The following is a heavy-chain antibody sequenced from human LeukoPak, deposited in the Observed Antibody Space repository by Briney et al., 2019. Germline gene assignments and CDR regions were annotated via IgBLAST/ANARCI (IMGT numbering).Heavy chain of an antibody. Sequence: GGSPRLSCAASGLTFSSHWMHWVRQAPGKGLVWVSRITNDGSSTTYADSVKGRFTISRDNAKNMLYLQVNSLRAEDTAVYYCATQLGGNPAYWGQGTLVTVSS. D-gene: IGHD6-13*01. V-gene: IGHV3-74*01. CDR1: GLTFSSHW. J-gene: IGHJ4*02. CDR2: ITNDGSST. CDR3: ATQLGGNPAY.